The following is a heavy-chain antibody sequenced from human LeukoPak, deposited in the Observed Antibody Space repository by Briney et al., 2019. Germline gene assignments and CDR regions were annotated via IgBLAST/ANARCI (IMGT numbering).Heavy chain of an antibody. V-gene: IGHV1-2*02. Sequence: ASVKLSCKASGYTFTGYYMHWVRQAPGQGLEWKGWINPNSGGTNYAQKFQGRVTMTRDTSISTAYMELSRLRSDDTAVYYCARVREGYGDYRYWGQGTLVTVSS. CDR3: ARVREGYGDYRY. D-gene: IGHD4-17*01. CDR2: INPNSGGT. J-gene: IGHJ4*02. CDR1: GYTFTGYY.